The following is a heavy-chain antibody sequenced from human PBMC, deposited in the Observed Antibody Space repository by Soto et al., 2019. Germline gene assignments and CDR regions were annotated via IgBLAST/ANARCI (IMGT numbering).Heavy chain of an antibody. D-gene: IGHD2-15*01. CDR1: GYTFTSYG. J-gene: IGHJ4*02. CDR2: ISAYNGNT. CDR3: AREYCSGGSCHFDY. Sequence: GASVQVSCKASGYTFTSYGISWVRQAPGQGLEWMGWISAYNGNTNYAQKLQGRVTMTTDTSTSTAYLELRSLRSDDTAVYYCAREYCSGGSCHFDYWGQGTLVTVSS. V-gene: IGHV1-18*01.